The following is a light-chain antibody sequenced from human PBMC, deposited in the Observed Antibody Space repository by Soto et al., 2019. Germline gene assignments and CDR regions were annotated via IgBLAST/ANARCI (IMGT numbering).Light chain of an antibody. Sequence: QSALTQPASVSGSPGQSITISCTGTSSDVGSYNFVSWYQHHAGTAPKLIIYQVTNRPSGVSDRFSASKSGDTASLPISGLQAEDEAIYYCSSYTGFSTDILFGGGTKLTVL. CDR1: SSDVGSYNF. J-gene: IGLJ2*01. CDR2: QVT. V-gene: IGLV2-14*01. CDR3: SSYTGFSTDIL.